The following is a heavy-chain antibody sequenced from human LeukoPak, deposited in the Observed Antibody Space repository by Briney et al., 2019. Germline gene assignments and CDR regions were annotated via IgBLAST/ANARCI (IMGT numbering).Heavy chain of an antibody. Sequence: GGSLRLSCAASGFTVTNAWMTWVRQAPGKGLEWVGRIKSQTDGGTTDYAAPVKGRFTISRDDSKNTLYLQMDSLKTEDTAVYYCNAITRTGTLDDWGQGSLVTVSS. V-gene: IGHV3-15*01. CDR1: GFTVTNAW. D-gene: IGHD6-13*01. CDR2: IKSQTDGGTT. CDR3: NAITRTGTLDD. J-gene: IGHJ4*02.